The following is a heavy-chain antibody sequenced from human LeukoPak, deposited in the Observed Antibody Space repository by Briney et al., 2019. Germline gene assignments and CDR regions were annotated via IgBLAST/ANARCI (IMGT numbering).Heavy chain of an antibody. V-gene: IGHV1-2*02. D-gene: IGHD1-26*01. CDR3: ARPGAVWNFDY. J-gene: IGHJ4*02. CDR2: INPNSGGA. Sequence: ASVKVSCKPSGYTFIDYYLHWVRQAPGQGPEWMGWINPNSGGATYARNFQGRVTMTRDTSISAAYMELNRLTSDDTAVYYCARPGAVWNFDYWGQGTLVTVSS. CDR1: GYTFIDYY.